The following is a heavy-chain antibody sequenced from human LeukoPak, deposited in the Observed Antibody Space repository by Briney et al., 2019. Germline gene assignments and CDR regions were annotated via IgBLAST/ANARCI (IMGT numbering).Heavy chain of an antibody. CDR3: ARGSSSSAGWYYMDV. CDR2: IIPIFGTA. J-gene: IGHJ6*03. CDR1: GGTFSSYA. V-gene: IGHV1-69*13. Sequence: ASVKVSCKASGGTFSSYAISWVRQAPGQGLEWMGGIIPIFGTANYAQKFQGRATITADESTSTAYMELSSLRSEDTAVYYCARGSSSSAGWYYMDVWGKGTTVTVSS. D-gene: IGHD6-13*01.